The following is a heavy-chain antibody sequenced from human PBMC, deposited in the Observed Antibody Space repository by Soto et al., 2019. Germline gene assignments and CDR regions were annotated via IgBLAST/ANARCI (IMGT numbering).Heavy chain of an antibody. Sequence: ASVKVSCKASGGTFSSYAISWVRQAPGQGLEWMGGIIPIFGTANYAQKFQGRVTITADESTSTAYMELSSLRSEDTAVYYCAREIGSMIVVVTYPFGAFDIWGQGTMVTVSS. J-gene: IGHJ3*02. CDR2: IIPIFGTA. V-gene: IGHV1-69*13. D-gene: IGHD3-22*01. CDR3: AREIGSMIVVVTYPFGAFDI. CDR1: GGTFSSYA.